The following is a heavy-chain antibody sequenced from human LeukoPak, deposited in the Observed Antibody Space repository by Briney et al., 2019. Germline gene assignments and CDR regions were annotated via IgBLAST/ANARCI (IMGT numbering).Heavy chain of an antibody. V-gene: IGHV3-30*02. D-gene: IGHD5-12*01. CDR1: GFTFSSFG. CDR2: IRYDGSKK. J-gene: IGHJ6*03. Sequence: GGSLRLSCAASGFTFSSFGMHWVRQAPGKGLEWVAFIRYDGSKKYYADSVKGRFTFSRDNSKNTLYLQMNSLRAEDTAVYYCAKDTTGGYDEYYYYYLDVWGKGTTVTVSS. CDR3: AKDTTGGYDEYYYYYLDV.